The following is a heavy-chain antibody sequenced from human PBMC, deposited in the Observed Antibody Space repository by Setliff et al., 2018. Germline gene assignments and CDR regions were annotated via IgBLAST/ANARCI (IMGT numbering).Heavy chain of an antibody. D-gene: IGHD5-12*01. CDR2: IYTSGST. CDR3: ARLAVAHTSDS. J-gene: IGHJ4*02. CDR1: GGSISNYY. V-gene: IGHV4-4*07. Sequence: SETLSLTCTVSGGSISNYYWSWIRQPAGKGLEWIGRIYTSGSTNYNPSLKSRVTMSVDTAKNQFSLKLSSMTAADTAVYYCARLAVAHTSDSWGQGTLVTVSS.